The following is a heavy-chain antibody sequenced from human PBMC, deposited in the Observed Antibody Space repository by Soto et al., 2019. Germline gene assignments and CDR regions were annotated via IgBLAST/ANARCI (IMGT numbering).Heavy chain of an antibody. D-gene: IGHD4-17*01. CDR1: GGTFSSYT. V-gene: IGHV1-69*02. J-gene: IGHJ4*02. CDR2: IIPILGIA. Sequence: GASVKVSCKASGGTFSSYTISWVRQAPGQGLEWMGRIIPILGIANYAQKFQGRVTITADKSTSTAYMELSSLRSEDTAVYYCARGGTRGDYAFQPHFDYWGQGTLVTVSS. CDR3: ARGGTRGDYAFQPHFDY.